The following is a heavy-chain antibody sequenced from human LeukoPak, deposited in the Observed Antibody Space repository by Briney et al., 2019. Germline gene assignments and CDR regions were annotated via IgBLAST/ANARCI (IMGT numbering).Heavy chain of an antibody. V-gene: IGHV1-46*01. CDR3: ARIFLSVVAPKRWFDP. Sequence: GASVKVSCKASGYTFTNSYIHWVRQAPGQGLEWMGIINPSGGSTSYAQKFQGRVTMTTDTSTSTAYMELRSLRSDDTAVYYCARIFLSVVAPKRWFDPWGQGTLVTVSS. J-gene: IGHJ5*02. CDR1: GYTFTNSY. CDR2: INPSGGST. D-gene: IGHD4-23*01.